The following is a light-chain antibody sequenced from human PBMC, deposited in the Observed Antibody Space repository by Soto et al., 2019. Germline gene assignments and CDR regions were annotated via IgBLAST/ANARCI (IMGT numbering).Light chain of an antibody. CDR2: DVY. CDR3: TLYTSSRPFCV. V-gene: IGLV2-14*03. J-gene: IGLJ1*01. Sequence: QSALTQPASVSGSPGQSIAISCTGVRTDVDGYDYVSWYQQHPGQAPQLIIYDVYNRPSGVSHRFSGSKSGDTASLTISGLQAEDEADYYCTLYTSSRPFCVFRSGGKVT. CDR1: RTDVDGYDY.